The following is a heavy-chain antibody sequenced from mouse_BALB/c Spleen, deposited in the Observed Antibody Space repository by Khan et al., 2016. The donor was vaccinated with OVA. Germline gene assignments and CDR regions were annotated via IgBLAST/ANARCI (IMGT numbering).Heavy chain of an antibody. Sequence: EVELVESGGGLVKPGGSLKFSCEASGFTFSSYAMSWVRQTPEKRLEWVATISSGGSLTYYPDSVPGRFTISRANGKQTLYLLMSSLRSEDTAMYYCARVYFGYFDYWGQGTTLTVSS. CDR1: GFTFSSYA. J-gene: IGHJ2*01. CDR3: ARVYFGYFDY. V-gene: IGHV5-9-3*01. CDR2: ISSGGSLT. D-gene: IGHD2-3*01.